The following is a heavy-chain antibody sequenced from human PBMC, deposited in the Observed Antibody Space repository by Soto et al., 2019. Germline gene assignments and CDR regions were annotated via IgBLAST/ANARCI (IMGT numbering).Heavy chain of an antibody. J-gene: IGHJ4*02. Sequence: EVQLVESGGGLVQPGGSLRLSCAASGFSFSDYWIHWVRQAPEKGLEWVSRIKTDGTSTDYADSVKGRFTISRDNAKNTLSLQMNSLSAEDTAVYYCAKGEGKTYGVFHWGQGTLVTVSS. CDR1: GFSFSDYW. CDR3: AKGEGKTYGVFH. CDR2: IKTDGTST. V-gene: IGHV3-74*01. D-gene: IGHD2-8*01.